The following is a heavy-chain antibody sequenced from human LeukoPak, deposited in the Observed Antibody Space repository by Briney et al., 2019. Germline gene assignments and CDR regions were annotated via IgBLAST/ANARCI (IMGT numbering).Heavy chain of an antibody. CDR3: ARDRDGYSSSWLNWFDP. D-gene: IGHD6-13*01. CDR2: ISAYNGNT. V-gene: IGHV1-18*01. J-gene: IGHJ5*02. Sequence: ASVKVSCKASGYTLTSYGISWVRPAPGQGLEWMGWISAYNGNTNYAQKLQGRVTMTTDTSTSTAYMELRSLRSDDTAVYYCARDRDGYSSSWLNWFDPWGQGTLVTVSS. CDR1: GYTLTSYG.